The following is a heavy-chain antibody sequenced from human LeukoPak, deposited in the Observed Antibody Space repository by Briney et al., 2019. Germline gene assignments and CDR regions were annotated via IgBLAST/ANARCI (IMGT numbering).Heavy chain of an antibody. V-gene: IGHV3-7*01. CDR2: IKEDGSDK. D-gene: IGHD5-12*01. CDR3: ARDTGYKVAFDI. CDR1: GFTFSTYW. Sequence: GGSLRLSCAASGFTFSTYWMSWVRQAPGKGAGWVPNIKEDGSDKYVVGSVKGPITISRDNAKNSLYRQMNSLRAEDTALYYCARDTGYKVAFDIWGQGTMVTVSS. J-gene: IGHJ3*02.